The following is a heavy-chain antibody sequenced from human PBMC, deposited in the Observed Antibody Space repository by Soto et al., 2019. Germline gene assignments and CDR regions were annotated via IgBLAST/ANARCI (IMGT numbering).Heavy chain of an antibody. CDR1: GGSFSGYY. CDR2: INHSGST. Sequence: SETLSLTCAVYGGSFSGYYWSWIRQPPGKGLEWIGEINHSGSTNYNPSLKSRVTISVDTSKNQFSLKLSSVTAADTAVYYCARLVTRYYYYYGMDVWGQGTTVTVSS. D-gene: IGHD4-4*01. CDR3: ARLVTRYYYYYGMDV. V-gene: IGHV4-34*01. J-gene: IGHJ6*02.